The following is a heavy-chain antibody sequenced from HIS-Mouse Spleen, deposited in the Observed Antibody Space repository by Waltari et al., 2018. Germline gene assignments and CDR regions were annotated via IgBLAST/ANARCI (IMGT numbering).Heavy chain of an antibody. J-gene: IGHJ4*02. CDR3: AKDKHHAFDY. CDR2: ISYDGSNK. Sequence: QVQLVEPGGGVVQPGMSLRLSCAASGFTFSSYGMHWVRQAPGKGLGWVAVISYDGSNKYYADSVKGRFTISRDNSKNTLYLQMNSLRAEDTAVYYCAKDKHHAFDYWGQGTLVTVSS. V-gene: IGHV3-30*18. CDR1: GFTFSSYG.